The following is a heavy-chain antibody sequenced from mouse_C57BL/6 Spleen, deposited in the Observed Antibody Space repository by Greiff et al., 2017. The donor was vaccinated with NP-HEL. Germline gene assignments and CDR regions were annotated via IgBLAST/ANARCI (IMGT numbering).Heavy chain of an antibody. D-gene: IGHD1-1*01. V-gene: IGHV5-17*01. CDR2: ISSGSSTI. CDR1: GFTFSDYG. Sequence: EVNVVESGGGLVKPGGSLKLSCAASGFTFSDYGMHWVRQAPEKGLEWVAYISSGSSTIYYADTVKGRFTISRDNAKNTLFLQMTSLRSEDTAMYYCARSYYYGGWYFDVWGTGTTVTVSS. J-gene: IGHJ1*03. CDR3: ARSYYYGGWYFDV.